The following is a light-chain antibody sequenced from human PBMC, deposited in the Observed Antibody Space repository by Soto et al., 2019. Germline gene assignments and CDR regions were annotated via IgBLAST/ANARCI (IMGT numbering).Light chain of an antibody. V-gene: IGKV3-15*01. CDR1: QSVSSN. J-gene: IGKJ5*01. Sequence: EIVMTQSPATLSVSPGERATLSCRASQSVSSNLAWYQQKPGQAPRLLIYGASTRATGIPARFSGSGSGTEFTLTISSLQSEDFAVYYCQQHNNWPPPITFGQGTRLEIK. CDR3: QQHNNWPPPIT. CDR2: GAS.